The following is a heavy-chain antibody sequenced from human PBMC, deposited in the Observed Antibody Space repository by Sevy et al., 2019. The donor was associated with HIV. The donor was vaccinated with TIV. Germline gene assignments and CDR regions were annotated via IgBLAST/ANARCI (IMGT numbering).Heavy chain of an antibody. CDR3: ARDYDFWSGYTALSYYSLSYYYGMDV. Sequence: GGSLRLSCAASGLNFSKYSFNWVRQAPEKGLEWISHISRSGTTTYYAESVKGRFTVSRDNAKNSLFLQMISLRDEDTAVYYCARDYDFWSGYTALSYYSLSYYYGMDVWGQGTTVTVSS. J-gene: IGHJ6*02. CDR2: ISRSGTTT. CDR1: GLNFSKYS. D-gene: IGHD3-3*01. V-gene: IGHV3-48*02.